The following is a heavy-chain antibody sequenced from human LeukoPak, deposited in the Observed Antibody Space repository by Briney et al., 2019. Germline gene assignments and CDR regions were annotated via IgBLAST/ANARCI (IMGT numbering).Heavy chain of an antibody. CDR3: AVFHPRDYGDYGGY. CDR1: GFTFSSYG. D-gene: IGHD4-17*01. CDR2: IRYDGSNK. J-gene: IGHJ4*02. V-gene: IGHV3-30*02. Sequence: GGSLRLSCAASGFTFSSYGMHWVRQAPGKGLEWVAFIRYDGSNKYYADSVKGRFTISRDNSKNTLYLQMNSLRAEDTAVYYCAVFHPRDYGDYGGYWGQGTLVTVSS.